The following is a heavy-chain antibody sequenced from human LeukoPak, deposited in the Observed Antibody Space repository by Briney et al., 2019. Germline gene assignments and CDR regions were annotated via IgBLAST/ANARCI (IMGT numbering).Heavy chain of an antibody. D-gene: IGHD3-22*01. CDR1: GFTFSSYG. CDR2: ISYDGSNK. V-gene: IGHV3-30*18. CDR3: AKGRGHRYYDSSGSPGGAFDI. Sequence: PGRSLRLSCAASGFTFSSYGMHWVRQAPGKGLEWVAVISYDGSNKYYADSVKGRFTISRDNSKNTLYLQMNSLRAEDTAVYYCAKGRGHRYYDSSGSPGGAFDIWGQGTMVTVSS. J-gene: IGHJ3*02.